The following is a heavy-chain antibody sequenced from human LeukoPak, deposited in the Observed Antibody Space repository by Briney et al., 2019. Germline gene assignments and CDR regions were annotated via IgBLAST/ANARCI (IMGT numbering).Heavy chain of an antibody. CDR2: ITSKTDGGTT. V-gene: IGHV3-15*05. J-gene: IGHJ4*02. Sequence: PGGSLRLSWAASGFTFSDAWMIWVRQAPGKGLEWDGRITSKTDGGTTDYAGPVKGKFTFSRDDSKNTLYLQMNSLKTEDTAVYYCTTDPNFDYVWGTYRLDYWGQGTLVTVSS. CDR3: TTDPNFDYVWGTYRLDY. D-gene: IGHD3-16*02. CDR1: GFTFSDAW.